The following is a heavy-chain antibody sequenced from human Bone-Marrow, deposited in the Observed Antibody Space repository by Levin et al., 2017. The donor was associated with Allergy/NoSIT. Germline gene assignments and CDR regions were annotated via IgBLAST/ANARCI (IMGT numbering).Heavy chain of an antibody. Sequence: PGESLKISCAASGFSFSSYRMNWIRQAPGKGLEWVSSIYSDSSHIYYADPVKGRFTIASDDAKSSLYLQMNSLRAEDTAVYYCARDAPYDLHQFDVWGQGTMVTVSS. CDR2: IYSDSSHI. J-gene: IGHJ3*01. D-gene: IGHD3/OR15-3a*01. V-gene: IGHV3-21*01. CDR3: ARDAPYDLHQFDV. CDR1: GFSFSSYR.